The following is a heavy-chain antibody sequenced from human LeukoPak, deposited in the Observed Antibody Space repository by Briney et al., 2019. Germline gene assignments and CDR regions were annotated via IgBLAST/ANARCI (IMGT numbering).Heavy chain of an antibody. D-gene: IGHD3-10*01. Sequence: GGSLRLSCAASGFTFSSYWMSWVRQAPGKGLEWVANIKQDGSEKYYVDSVKGRFTISRDNAKNSLHLQMNSLRAEDTAVYYCARYGSGSYDYYYYGMDVWGQGTTVTVSS. CDR3: ARYGSGSYDYYYYGMDV. CDR1: GFTFSSYW. V-gene: IGHV3-7*04. CDR2: IKQDGSEK. J-gene: IGHJ6*02.